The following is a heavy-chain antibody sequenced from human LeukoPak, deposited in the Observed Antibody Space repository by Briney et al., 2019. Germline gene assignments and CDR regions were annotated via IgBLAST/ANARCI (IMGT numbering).Heavy chain of an antibody. J-gene: IGHJ3*02. CDR3: ARSNWGLTAFDI. V-gene: IGHV4-59*08. CDR1: GGSISSYY. D-gene: IGHD7-27*01. CDR2: IYYSGST. Sequence: SETLSLTCTVSGGSISSYYWSWIRQPPGKGLEWIGYIYYSGSTNYNPSLKSRVTISVDTSKNQFSLKLSSATAADTAVYYCARSNWGLTAFDIWGQGTMVTVSS.